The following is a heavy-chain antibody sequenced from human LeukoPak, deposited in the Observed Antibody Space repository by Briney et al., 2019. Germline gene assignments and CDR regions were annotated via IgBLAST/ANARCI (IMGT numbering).Heavy chain of an antibody. D-gene: IGHD6-13*01. V-gene: IGHV1-8*01. Sequence: RASVKVSCKASGYTFANYDINWVRQATGQGLEWMGYMNPNSGNTGYVQKFQGRVTMTSNTSISTAYMELSSLRSEDTAVYYCARDGAAAGNPLYYYYYSMDVWGKGTTVTISS. J-gene: IGHJ6*03. CDR1: GYTFANYD. CDR3: ARDGAAAGNPLYYYYYSMDV. CDR2: MNPNSGNT.